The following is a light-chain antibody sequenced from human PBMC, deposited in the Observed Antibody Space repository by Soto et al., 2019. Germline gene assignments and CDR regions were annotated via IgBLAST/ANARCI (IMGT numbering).Light chain of an antibody. CDR1: QSVSSSY. J-gene: IGKJ1*01. Sequence: SQSVSSSYLAWYQQKHGQDNRIIIYSEYNRAAGVQARFSGSGSGADFSFMMSRLADEDFAVYYCQGFGRTWWTFGHGTKVDIK. CDR2: SEY. CDR3: QGFGRTWWT. V-gene: IGKV3-20*01.